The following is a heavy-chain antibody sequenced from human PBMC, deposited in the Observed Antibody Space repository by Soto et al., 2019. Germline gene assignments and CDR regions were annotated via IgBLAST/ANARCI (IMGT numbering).Heavy chain of an antibody. Sequence: SETLSLTCTVSGGSISSYYWSWIRQPPGKGLKWIGYIYYSGSTDYNPSLKSRYNPSLKSRVTISVDTSKNQFSLKLSSVTAADTAVYYCARDKGSSTVTTNYFDYWGQGTLVTVSS. J-gene: IGHJ4*02. D-gene: IGHD4-17*01. CDR1: GGSISSYY. CDR2: IYYSGST. CDR3: ARDKGSSTVTTNYFDY. V-gene: IGHV4-59*01.